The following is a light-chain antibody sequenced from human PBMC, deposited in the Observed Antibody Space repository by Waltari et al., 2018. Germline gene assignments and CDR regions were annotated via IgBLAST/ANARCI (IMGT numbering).Light chain of an antibody. CDR3: QQYNNWPLYT. Sequence: EIVMTQSPATLYVSPGERATLTCRASQSVSSSLAWYQHKPGQAPRLPIYVASPRATGIPARFSGSGSGTEFTLTISSLQSEDFAVYYCQQYNNWPLYTFGRGTKLEIK. CDR1: QSVSSS. J-gene: IGKJ2*01. CDR2: VAS. V-gene: IGKV3-15*01.